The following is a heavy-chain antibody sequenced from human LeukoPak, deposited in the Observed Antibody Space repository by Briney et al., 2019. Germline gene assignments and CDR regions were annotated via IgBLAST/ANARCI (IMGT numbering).Heavy chain of an antibody. V-gene: IGHV3-48*01. CDR2: ISSSSSTI. CDR1: GFTFSSFG. D-gene: IGHD2-15*01. J-gene: IGHJ3*02. Sequence: PGGSLRLSCAASGFTFSSFGINWVRQAPGKGLEWVSYISSSSSTIYYADSVKGRFTISRDNAKNSLYLQMNSLRAEDTAVYYCARDGLCSGGSCYGFNAFDIWGQGTMVTVSS. CDR3: ARDGLCSGGSCYGFNAFDI.